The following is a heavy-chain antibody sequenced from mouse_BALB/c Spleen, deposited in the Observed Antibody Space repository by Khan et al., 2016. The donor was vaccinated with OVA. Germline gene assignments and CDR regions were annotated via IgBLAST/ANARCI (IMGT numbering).Heavy chain of an antibody. V-gene: IGHV5-15*02. CDR2: ISNLAYSI. D-gene: IGHD4-1*01. Sequence: EVELVESGGGLVQPGGSRKLSCAASGFTFSDYGMAWVRQAPGKGPEWVAFISNLAYSIYYADTVTGRFTISRENAKNTLYLEMSNLRSEDTAMYYCARYWAMDYWGQGTSVTVSS. CDR3: ARYWAMDY. J-gene: IGHJ4*01. CDR1: GFTFSDYG.